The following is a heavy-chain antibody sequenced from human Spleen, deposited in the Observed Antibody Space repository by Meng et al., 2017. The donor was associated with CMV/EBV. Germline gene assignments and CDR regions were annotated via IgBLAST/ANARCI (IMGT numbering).Heavy chain of an antibody. J-gene: IGHJ3*01. Sequence: GESLKISCKGSGYTFNNYWIGWVRQMPGKGLEWMGIIYPSDSDISYSPSFQGQVTISADKSIGTAYLQWSSLKASDTALYYCARQRVGYDPLGGDHAFDLWGQGTLVTVSS. CDR1: GYTFNNYW. V-gene: IGHV5-51*01. CDR3: ARQRVGYDPLGGDHAFDL. D-gene: IGHD5-12*01. CDR2: IYPSDSDI.